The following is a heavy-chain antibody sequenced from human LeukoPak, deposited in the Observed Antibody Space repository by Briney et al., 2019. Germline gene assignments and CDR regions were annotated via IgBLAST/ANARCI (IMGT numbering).Heavy chain of an antibody. CDR1: GGSISSGGYY. Sequence: SETLSLTCTVSGGSISSGGYYWRWIRQHPGKGLEWIGYIYYSGSTYYNPSLKSRVTISVDTSKNQFSLKLSSVTAADTAVYYCARESRRIAAAGSSFDYWGQGTLVTVSS. J-gene: IGHJ4*02. D-gene: IGHD6-13*01. CDR2: IYYSGST. CDR3: ARESRRIAAAGSSFDY. V-gene: IGHV4-31*03.